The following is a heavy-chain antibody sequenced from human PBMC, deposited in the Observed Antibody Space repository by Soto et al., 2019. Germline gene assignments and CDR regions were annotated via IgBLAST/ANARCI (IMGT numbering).Heavy chain of an antibody. CDR2: IYYRGST. CDR1: GGSIISVGYD. J-gene: IGHJ5*02. D-gene: IGHD4-17*01. Sequence: SVTLSLTYTVSGGSIISVGYDWICILQHPGKGLEWIGYIYYRGSTYYNPSLKSRVTISVDPSKNKFSLKLSSVTAADTAVYYCARSPGDYDNWFDPWGQGTLVTVSS. CDR3: ARSPGDYDNWFDP. V-gene: IGHV4-31*03.